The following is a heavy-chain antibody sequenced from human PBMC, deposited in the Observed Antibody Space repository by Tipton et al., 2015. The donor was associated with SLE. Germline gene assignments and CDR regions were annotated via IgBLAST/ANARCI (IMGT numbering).Heavy chain of an antibody. D-gene: IGHD3-22*01. J-gene: IGHJ3*02. CDR1: GGPISSSSYY. CDR2: IYYSGST. V-gene: IGHV4-39*01. Sequence: TLSLTCTVSGGPISSSSYYWGRIRQPPGKGLEWIGSIYYSGSTYYNPSLKSRVTMSVDTSRNQFSLKLSSVTAADTAVYDCARQYYYDTSGYPDAVDSWGQGTMVAVSS. CDR3: ARQYYYDTSGYPDAVDS.